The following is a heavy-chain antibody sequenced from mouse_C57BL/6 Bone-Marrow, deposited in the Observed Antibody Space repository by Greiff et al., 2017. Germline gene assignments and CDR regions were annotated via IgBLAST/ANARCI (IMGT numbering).Heavy chain of an antibody. V-gene: IGHV5-6*01. CDR2: IISGGSYT. CDR1: GFSFSSCG. J-gene: IGHJ3*01. Sequence: DVQRVESGGDFVKPGGSLTLSCAASGFSFSSCGLSCVRRTLDKKLEWVATIISGGSYTYYPDSVKGRFTISRDNAKNTLYLQMSSLKSEDTAMYYCARPPNLGGQGTLVTVAA. D-gene: IGHD6-1*01. CDR3: ARPPNL.